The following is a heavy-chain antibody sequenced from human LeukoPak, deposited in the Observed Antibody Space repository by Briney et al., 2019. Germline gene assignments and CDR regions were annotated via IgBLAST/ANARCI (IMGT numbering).Heavy chain of an antibody. Sequence: GRSLRLSCAASGFTFTSYAMHWVRQAPGQRLEWMGWINAGNGNTKYSQKSQGRVTITRDTSASTAYMELSSLRSEDTAVYYCARAGGPREPLRAFDIWGQGTMVTVSS. CDR1: GFTFTSYA. V-gene: IGHV1-3*01. CDR2: INAGNGNT. D-gene: IGHD1-26*01. CDR3: ARAGGPREPLRAFDI. J-gene: IGHJ3*02.